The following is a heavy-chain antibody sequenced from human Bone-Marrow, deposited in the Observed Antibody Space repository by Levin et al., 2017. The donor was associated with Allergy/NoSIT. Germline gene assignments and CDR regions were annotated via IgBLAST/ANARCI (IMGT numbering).Heavy chain of an antibody. CDR1: GFTFSSYG. J-gene: IGHJ4*02. D-gene: IGHD4-17*01. Sequence: AGGSLRLSCAASGFTFSSYGMHWVRQAPGKGLEWVAVISYDGSNKYYADSVKGRFTISRDNSKNTLYLQMNSLRAEDTAVYYCAKEKETGDDGYDYWGQGTLVTVSS. CDR3: AKEKETGDDGYDY. V-gene: IGHV3-30*18. CDR2: ISYDGSNK.